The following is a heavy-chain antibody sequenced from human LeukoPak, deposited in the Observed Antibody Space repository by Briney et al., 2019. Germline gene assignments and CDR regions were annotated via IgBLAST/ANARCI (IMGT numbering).Heavy chain of an antibody. CDR2: INSDGSAA. CDR3: APEGGSSYDY. D-gene: IGHD5-18*01. CDR1: GFTFSTYW. Sequence: GGSLRLSCAASGFTFSTYWMHWVRQVPGKGLVWVSRINSDGSAADYADAVKGRFTISRDNAKNTLYLEMNSLRAEDTALYYCAPEGGSSYDYWGQGTLVTVSS. J-gene: IGHJ4*02. V-gene: IGHV3-74*01.